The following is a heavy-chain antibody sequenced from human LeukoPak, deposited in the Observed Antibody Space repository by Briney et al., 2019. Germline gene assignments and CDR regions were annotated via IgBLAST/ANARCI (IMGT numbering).Heavy chain of an antibody. V-gene: IGHV1-69*13. J-gene: IGHJ3*02. D-gene: IGHD5-18*01. CDR1: GGTFSSYA. CDR3: ARLRRDTSDAFDM. Sequence: ASVKVSCKASGGTFSSYAISWVRQAPGQGLEWMGGIIPIFGTANYAQKFQGRVTITADESTSTAYMELSSLRSEDTAVYYCARLRRDTSDAFDMWGQGTMVTVSS. CDR2: IIPIFGTA.